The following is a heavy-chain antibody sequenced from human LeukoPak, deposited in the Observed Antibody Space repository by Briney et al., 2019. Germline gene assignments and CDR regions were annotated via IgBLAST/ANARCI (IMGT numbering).Heavy chain of an antibody. CDR3: TRRPDGSGENDC. Sequence: PSQTLSLTCAVSGGSISSSYWWSWVRQSPGKGLEWIGEIYHSGSASYNPSLKSRVTTSVDKSKNQFSLNLSFVTAADTAVYYCTRRPDGSGENDCWGQGTLVTVSS. CDR2: IYHSGSA. CDR1: GGSISSSYW. D-gene: IGHD3-10*01. V-gene: IGHV4-4*02. J-gene: IGHJ4*02.